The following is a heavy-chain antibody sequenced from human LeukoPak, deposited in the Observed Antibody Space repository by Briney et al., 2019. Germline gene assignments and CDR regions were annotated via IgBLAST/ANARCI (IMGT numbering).Heavy chain of an antibody. V-gene: IGHV4-59*01. CDR3: AREDTALAGFDF. J-gene: IGHJ4*02. Sequence: SETLSLTCTVSDGSISSYSWNWIRQPPGKGLEWIGHIHYRGNTIYNPSLKSRVTMSIDTSKSQFSLKLTSVTAADTAVYYCAREDTALAGFDFWGQGTLVTISS. D-gene: IGHD5-18*01. CDR1: DGSISSYS. CDR2: IHYRGNT.